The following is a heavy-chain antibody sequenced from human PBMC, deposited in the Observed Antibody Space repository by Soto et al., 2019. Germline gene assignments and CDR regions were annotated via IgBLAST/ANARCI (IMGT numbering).Heavy chain of an antibody. J-gene: IGHJ6*02. Sequence: ASVKVSCKASGYTFTSYDINWVRQATGQGLEWMGWVNPNSGNTGYAQKFQGRVTMTRNTSISTAYMELSSLRAEDTAVYYCATYSGNYERYGVYYGMDVWGQGTTVTVSS. V-gene: IGHV1-8*01. CDR1: GYTFTSYD. D-gene: IGHD1-26*01. CDR3: ATYSGNYERYGVYYGMDV. CDR2: VNPNSGNT.